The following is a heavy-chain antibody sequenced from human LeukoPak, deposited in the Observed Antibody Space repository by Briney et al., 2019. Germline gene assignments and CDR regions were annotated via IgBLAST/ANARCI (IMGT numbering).Heavy chain of an antibody. D-gene: IGHD4-23*01. V-gene: IGHV1-2*02. CDR1: GYTFSDYY. CDR3: ARHPGKVTNDWYFDL. CDR2: INPNGGGT. Sequence: ASVKVSCKASGYTFSDYYMHWVRQAPGQGLEWMGWINPNGGGTNYAQKFQGRVTMTRDTSITTAYMELSRLSSDDTAVYYCARHPGKVTNDWYFDLWGRGTLVTVSS. J-gene: IGHJ2*01.